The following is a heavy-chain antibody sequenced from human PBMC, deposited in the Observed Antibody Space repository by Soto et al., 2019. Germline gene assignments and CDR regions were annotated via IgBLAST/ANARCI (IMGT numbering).Heavy chain of an antibody. J-gene: IGHJ4*02. CDR1: GGTFSSYT. D-gene: IGHD5-12*01. CDR3: AGRYRNSGYDPYYDY. V-gene: IGHV1-69*02. CDR2: IIPILGIA. Sequence: QVQLVQSGAEVKKPGSSVKVSCKASGGTFSSYTISWVRQAPGQGLEWMGRIIPILGIANYAQKFQGRVTITADKSTSTAYKELSRPRSEDTAGYYCAGRYRNSGYDPYYDYWGQGTLVTVSS.